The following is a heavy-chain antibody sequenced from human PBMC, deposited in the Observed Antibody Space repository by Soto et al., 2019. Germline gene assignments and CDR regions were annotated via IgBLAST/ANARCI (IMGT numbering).Heavy chain of an antibody. CDR3: ARDRRRGAHSPRAGAFDI. D-gene: IGHD1-26*01. V-gene: IGHV4-31*03. CDR2: IYYSGST. Sequence: SETLSLTCTVSGGSISSGGYYWSWIRQHPGKGLEWIGYIYYSGSTYYNPSLKSRVTISVDTSKNQFSLKLSSVTAADTAVYYWARDRRRGAHSPRAGAFDIWGQGTMVTVSS. CDR1: GGSISSGGYY. J-gene: IGHJ3*02.